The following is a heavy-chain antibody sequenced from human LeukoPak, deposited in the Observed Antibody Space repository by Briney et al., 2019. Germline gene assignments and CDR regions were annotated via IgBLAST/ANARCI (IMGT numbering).Heavy chain of an antibody. J-gene: IGHJ3*02. CDR1: GGTLSSYA. CDR2: IIPLFGTA. CDR3: ARDWRPDAFDI. V-gene: IGHV1-69*13. Sequence: TSLKVSCKASGGTLSSYAISWVRETPGQRLEWMGGIIPLFGTANYAQKFQGRVTITADESTSTAYMELSSLRSEDTAVYYCARDWRPDAFDIWGQGTMVTVSS. D-gene: IGHD6-25*01.